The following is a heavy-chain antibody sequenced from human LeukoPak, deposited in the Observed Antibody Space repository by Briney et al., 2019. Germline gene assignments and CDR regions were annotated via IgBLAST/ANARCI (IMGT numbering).Heavy chain of an antibody. V-gene: IGHV4-39*01. CDR2: IYYSGST. D-gene: IGHD3-16*02. J-gene: IGHJ4*02. CDR1: GGSISSTNYY. Sequence: SETLSLTCTVSGGSISSTNYYWGWIRQPPGKGLEWIGSIYYSGSTYYNPSLKSRVTISVDTSKNQFSLKLSSVTAADTAVYYCARQGLRLGELSPPTPHFDYWGQGTLVTVSS. CDR3: ARQGLRLGELSPPTPHFDY.